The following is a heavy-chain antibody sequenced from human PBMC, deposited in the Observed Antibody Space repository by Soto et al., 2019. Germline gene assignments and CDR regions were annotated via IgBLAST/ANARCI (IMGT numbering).Heavy chain of an antibody. V-gene: IGHV3-23*01. D-gene: IGHD6-19*01. CDR2: ISGSGGST. Sequence: PGGSLRLSCAASGFTFSSYAMSWVRQAPGKGLEWVSAISGSGGSTYYADSVKGRFTISRDNSKNTLYLQMNSLRAEDTAVYYCAKVPIPYGWTRKFDYWGQGTLVTVSS. CDR1: GFTFSSYA. CDR3: AKVPIPYGWTRKFDY. J-gene: IGHJ4*02.